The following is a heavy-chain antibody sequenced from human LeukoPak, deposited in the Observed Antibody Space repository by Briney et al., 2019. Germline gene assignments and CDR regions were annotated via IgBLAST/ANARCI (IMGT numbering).Heavy chain of an antibody. V-gene: IGHV1-8*01. CDR3: AVFDSSGYYWADY. D-gene: IGHD3-22*01. CDR2: MNPNSGNT. J-gene: IGHJ4*02. Sequence: ASVKVSCKASGYTFTSYDINWMRQATGQGLEWMRWMNPNSGNTGYAQKFQGRVTMTRNTSISTAYMELSSLRSEDTAVYYCAVFDSSGYYWADYWGQGTLVTVSS. CDR1: GYTFTSYD.